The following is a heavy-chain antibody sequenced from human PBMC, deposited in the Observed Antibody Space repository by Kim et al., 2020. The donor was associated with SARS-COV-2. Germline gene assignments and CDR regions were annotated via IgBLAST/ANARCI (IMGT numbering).Heavy chain of an antibody. D-gene: IGHD3-9*01. CDR2: FDPEDGET. Sequence: ASVKVSCKVSGYTLTELSMHWVRQAPGKGLEWMGGFDPEDGETIYAQKFQGRVTMTEDTSTDTAYMELSSLRSEDTAVYYCATGPSSGRLRYFDWPGNWGQGTLVTVSS. CDR1: GYTLTELS. CDR3: ATGPSSGRLRYFDWPGN. V-gene: IGHV1-24*01. J-gene: IGHJ4*02.